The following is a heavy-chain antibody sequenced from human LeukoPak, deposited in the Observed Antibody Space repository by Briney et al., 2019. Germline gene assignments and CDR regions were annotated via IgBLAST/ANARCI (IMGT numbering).Heavy chain of an antibody. CDR2: IRYDGSNK. Sequence: GRSLRLFCAASGFTFDDYAMHWVRQAPGKGLEWVAFIRYDGSNKYYADSVKGRFTISRDNSKNTLYLQMNSLRAEDTAVYYCAKEWELLAWTEVDYWGQGTLVTVSS. J-gene: IGHJ4*02. V-gene: IGHV3-30*02. CDR3: AKEWELLAWTEVDY. CDR1: GFTFDDYA. D-gene: IGHD1-26*01.